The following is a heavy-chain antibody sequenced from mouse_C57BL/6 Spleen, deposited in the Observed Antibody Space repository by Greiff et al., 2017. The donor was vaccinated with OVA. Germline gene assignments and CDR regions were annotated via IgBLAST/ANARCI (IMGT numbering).Heavy chain of an antibody. J-gene: IGHJ1*03. D-gene: IGHD2-4*01. CDR1: GFTFSDYG. Sequence: EVQLVESGGGLVKPGGSLKLSCAASGFTFSDYGMHWVRQAPEKGLEWVAYISSGSSTIYYADTVKGRFTISRDNAKNTLFLQMTSLRSEDTAMYYCARGDDYDSWYFDVWGTGTTVTVSS. V-gene: IGHV5-17*01. CDR2: ISSGSSTI. CDR3: ARGDDYDSWYFDV.